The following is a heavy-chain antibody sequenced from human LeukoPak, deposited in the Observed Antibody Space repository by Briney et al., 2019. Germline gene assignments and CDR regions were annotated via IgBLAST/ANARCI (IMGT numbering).Heavy chain of an antibody. Sequence: GGSLRLSCAASGFTVSSNYMSWVCQAPGKGLEWVSVIYSGGSTYYADSVKGRFTISRDNSKNTLYLQMNSLRAEDTAVYYCASPGYGHDAFDIWGQGTMVTVSS. CDR2: IYSGGST. CDR3: ASPGYGHDAFDI. V-gene: IGHV3-53*01. D-gene: IGHD5-18*01. J-gene: IGHJ3*02. CDR1: GFTVSSNY.